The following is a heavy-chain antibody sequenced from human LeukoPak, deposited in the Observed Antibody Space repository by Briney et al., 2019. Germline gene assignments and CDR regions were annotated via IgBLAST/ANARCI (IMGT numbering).Heavy chain of an antibody. Sequence: SPSETLSLTCTVSGGSISSSSYDWGWIRQRPGKGLEWIGNIYYSGPTYYNPSLKSRVTISVATSKNQFSLKLSSVTAADTAVYYCARGGQRSDIVVVPAAIRLDPWGQGALVTVSS. J-gene: IGHJ5*02. V-gene: IGHV4-39*07. CDR3: ARGGQRSDIVVVPAAIRLDP. CDR2: IYYSGPT. CDR1: GGSISSSSYD. D-gene: IGHD2-2*01.